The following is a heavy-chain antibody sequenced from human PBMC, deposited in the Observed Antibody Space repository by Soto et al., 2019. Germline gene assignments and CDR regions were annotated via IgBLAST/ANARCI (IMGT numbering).Heavy chain of an antibody. D-gene: IGHD3-10*01. Sequence: GGSLRLSCAASGFTFSSYSMNWVSQAAGKGLEWVSSISSSSSYIYYADSVKGRFTISRDNAKNSLHLQMNSLRAEDTAVYYCARDLRYYYGSGSFFPSAGYYYYGMDVWGQGTTVTAP. CDR3: ARDLRYYYGSGSFFPSAGYYYYGMDV. CDR2: ISSSSSYI. V-gene: IGHV3-21*01. CDR1: GFTFSSYS. J-gene: IGHJ6*02.